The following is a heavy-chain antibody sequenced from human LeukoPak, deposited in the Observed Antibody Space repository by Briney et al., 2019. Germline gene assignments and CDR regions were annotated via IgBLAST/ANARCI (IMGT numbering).Heavy chain of an antibody. Sequence: SETLSLTCTVSGGSISSYYWSWIRQPPGKGLEWIGYISYSGSTNYNPSLKSRVTILVDTSKNQFSLKLTSVTAADTAVYYCAREGDYDGGYFDYWGQGTLVTVSS. CDR2: ISYSGST. CDR1: GGSISSYY. CDR3: AREGDYDGGYFDY. J-gene: IGHJ4*02. V-gene: IGHV4-59*01. D-gene: IGHD4-17*01.